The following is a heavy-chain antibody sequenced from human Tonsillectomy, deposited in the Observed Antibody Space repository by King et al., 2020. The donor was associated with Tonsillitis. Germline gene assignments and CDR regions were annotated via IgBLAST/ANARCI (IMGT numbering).Heavy chain of an antibody. CDR2: IYYSGST. J-gene: IGHJ4*02. CDR3: ARAGGSVRYSYGSTGFDY. V-gene: IGHV4-39*07. CDR1: GGSISSSSYY. Sequence: MQLQESGPGLVKPSETLSLTCTVSGGSISSSSYYWGWIRQPPGKGLEWIGSIYYSGSTCYNPSLKSRVTISVDTSKNQFSLKLSSVTAADTAVYYCARAGGSVRYSYGSTGFDYWGQGTLVTVSS. D-gene: IGHD5-18*01.